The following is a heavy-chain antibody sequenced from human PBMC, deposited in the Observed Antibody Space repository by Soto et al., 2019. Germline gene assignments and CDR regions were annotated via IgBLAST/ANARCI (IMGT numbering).Heavy chain of an antibody. CDR1: GFTFSSYA. Sequence: PGGSLRLSCAASGFTFSSYAMHWVRQAPGKGLEWVAVISYDGSNKYYADSVKGRFTISRDNSKNTLYLQMNSLRAEDTAVYYCARDIRDYYYYGMEVWGQGTTVTVSS. CDR3: ARDIRDYYYYGMEV. V-gene: IGHV3-30-3*01. J-gene: IGHJ6*02. CDR2: ISYDGSNK.